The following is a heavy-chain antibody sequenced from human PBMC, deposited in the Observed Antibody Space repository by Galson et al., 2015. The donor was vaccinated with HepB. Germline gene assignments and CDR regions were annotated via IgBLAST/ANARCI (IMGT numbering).Heavy chain of an antibody. J-gene: IGHJ6*02. D-gene: IGHD1-26*01. CDR3: AKDRADSGYDHYGMDV. V-gene: IGHV3-9*01. Sequence: SLRLSCAASGFTFDDYAIHWVRQAPGKGLEWVSGISWNSGSIGYADSVKGRFTISRGNAKNSLYLQMNSLTAEDTALYYCAKDRADSGYDHYGMDVWGQGTTVTVSS. CDR2: ISWNSGSI. CDR1: GFTFDDYA.